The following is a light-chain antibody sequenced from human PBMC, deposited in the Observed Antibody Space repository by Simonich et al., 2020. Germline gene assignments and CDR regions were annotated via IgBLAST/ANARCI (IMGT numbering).Light chain of an antibody. CDR1: QSVSSSY. V-gene: IGKV3D-20*01. J-gene: IGKJ1*01. CDR3: QQYGSSRT. CDR2: DAS. Sequence: EIVLTQSPGTLSLSPGERATLSCRASQSVSSSYLAWYQPKPGLEPRFLVYDASSRATGIPDRLSGCGSGTDFTITISRLEPEDFEVYYCQQYGSSRTFGQGTKVEIK.